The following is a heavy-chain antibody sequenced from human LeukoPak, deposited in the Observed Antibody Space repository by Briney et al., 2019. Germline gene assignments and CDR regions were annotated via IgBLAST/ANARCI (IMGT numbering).Heavy chain of an antibody. V-gene: IGHV3-30*03. CDR1: GFTFSIYG. CDR2: ISYDGRED. J-gene: IGHJ4*02. Sequence: GRSLRLSCAASGFTFSIYGMHWVRQAPGKGLEWVAVISYDGREDDYADSVRGRFTISRDNSRDSLYLQMSRLRPEDAGLYSSRAATKNRGYYFDYWGQGTLVTVSS. CDR3: RAATKNRGYYFDY. D-gene: IGHD2/OR15-2a*01.